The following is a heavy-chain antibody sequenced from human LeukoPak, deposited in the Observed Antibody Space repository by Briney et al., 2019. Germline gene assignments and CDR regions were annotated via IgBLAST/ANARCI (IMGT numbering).Heavy chain of an antibody. V-gene: IGHV3-9*01. J-gene: IGHJ2*01. CDR2: ISWNSGTI. CDR1: GFTFDDYA. CDR3: AKAKYYDILTGPTNHWHFDL. D-gene: IGHD3-9*01. Sequence: GGSLRLSCAASGFTFDDYAMHWVRQAPGKGLEWVSGISWNSGTIGYADSVKGRFTISRDNAKNSLFLQMNSLRPEDTALYYCAKAKYYDILTGPTNHWHFDLWGRGTLVAVSS.